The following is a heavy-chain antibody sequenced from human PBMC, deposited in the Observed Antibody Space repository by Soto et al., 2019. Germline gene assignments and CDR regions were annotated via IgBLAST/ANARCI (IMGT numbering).Heavy chain of an antibody. V-gene: IGHV5-51*01. CDR2: IYPGDSDT. J-gene: IGHJ4*02. D-gene: IGHD2-2*02. CDR3: ATGGYCSSTSCYNFFDY. CDR1: EYSFTTYW. Sequence: GEPLKISCKGAEYSFTTYWIGWVRQMPGKGLEWVGIIYPGDSDTRYSPSFQGQVTISADKSISTAYLQWSSLKASDTAMYYCATGGYCSSTSCYNFFDYWGQGTLVTVSS.